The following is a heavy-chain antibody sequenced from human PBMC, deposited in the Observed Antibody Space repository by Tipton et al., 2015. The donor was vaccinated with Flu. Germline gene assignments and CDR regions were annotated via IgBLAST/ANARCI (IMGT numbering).Heavy chain of an antibody. CDR1: GGSICSPYC. D-gene: IGHD4-11*01. J-gene: IGHJ5*02. CDR2: ICPGSP. CDR3: ARRDYSNYVSDPKNCFDP. V-gene: IGHV4-38-2*01. Sequence: TLSLTCSVSGGSICSPYCWGWVRQPPGQGLEWIGNICPGSPYYNSSLQSRVTRSINTSKNQFSLMGFSVTAADTAVYYCARRDYSNYVSDPKNCFDPWGQGILVTVSS.